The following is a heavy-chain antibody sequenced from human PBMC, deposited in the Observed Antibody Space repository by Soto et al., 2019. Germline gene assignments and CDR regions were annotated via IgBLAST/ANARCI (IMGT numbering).Heavy chain of an antibody. CDR2: VYNSGST. Sequence: SETLSLTCTVSGDSFSSYSWSWIRLPPGKGLEWIGDVYNSGSTTYNPSLKSRLTMSVDTSKSQISLTLSSVTAADTAIYYCTADYGLGSYRFDYWGQGTLVTVSS. CDR1: GDSFSSYS. D-gene: IGHD3-10*01. CDR3: TADYGLGSYRFDY. J-gene: IGHJ4*02. V-gene: IGHV4-59*01.